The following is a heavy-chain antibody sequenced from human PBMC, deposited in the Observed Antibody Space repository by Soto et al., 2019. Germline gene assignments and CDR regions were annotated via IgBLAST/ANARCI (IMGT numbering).Heavy chain of an antibody. D-gene: IGHD3-10*01. CDR2: INPSGGKT. V-gene: IGHV1-46*01. CDR3: ARDEYHYGSGSSDSSLDD. CDR1: GYTFTNHY. Sequence: ASVKLSCKASGYTFTNHYIHWVRQGPGQGPEWMGTINPSGGKTDYAQKFKGRVTFTSDTPTSTVYMELRSLRSEDTAIYYCARDEYHYGSGSSDSSLDDWG. J-gene: IGHJ4*01.